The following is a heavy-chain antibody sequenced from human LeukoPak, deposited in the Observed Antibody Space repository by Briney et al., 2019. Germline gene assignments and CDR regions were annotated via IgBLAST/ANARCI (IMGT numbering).Heavy chain of an antibody. V-gene: IGHV4-59*01. D-gene: IGHD6-19*01. Sequence: PSETLSLTCTVSGGSINSYYWSWIRQPRGKGLEGIGYIYYSGRTNYNPSLKSRVTISVDTSKNHFSLKLTSVTAADTAVYYCARSIAVAGNDAFDIWGRGTMVTVSS. CDR1: GGSINSYY. J-gene: IGHJ3*02. CDR2: IYYSGRT. CDR3: ARSIAVAGNDAFDI.